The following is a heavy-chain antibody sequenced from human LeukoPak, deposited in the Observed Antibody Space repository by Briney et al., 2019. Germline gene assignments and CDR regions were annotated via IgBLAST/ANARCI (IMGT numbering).Heavy chain of an antibody. J-gene: IGHJ4*02. CDR1: GFTFSSYW. D-gene: IGHD2-8*01. V-gene: IGHV3-21*06. CDR3: TRGTDGLWDF. Sequence: GGSLRLSCAASGFTFSSYWMHWVRQAPGKGLVWVSSISSSSDYIFYADSVKGRFTISRDNAKNSLYLQMNSLRAEDTAVYYCTRGTDGLWDFWGQGTLVTVSS. CDR2: ISSSSDYI.